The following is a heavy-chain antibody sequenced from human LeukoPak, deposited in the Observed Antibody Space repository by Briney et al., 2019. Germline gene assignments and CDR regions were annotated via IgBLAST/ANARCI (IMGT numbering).Heavy chain of an antibody. CDR3: GRVIAGAIDY. CDR1: GFTFDNYA. J-gene: IGHJ4*02. V-gene: IGHV3-7*01. D-gene: IGHD6-13*01. CDR2: INLDGSER. Sequence: PGGSLRLSCAASGFTFDNYAMHWVRQAPGKGLEWVANINLDGSERFYVDFVKGRFTISRDNADNSMYLQMNSLRAEDTAVYYCGRVIAGAIDYWGQGTLVTVSS.